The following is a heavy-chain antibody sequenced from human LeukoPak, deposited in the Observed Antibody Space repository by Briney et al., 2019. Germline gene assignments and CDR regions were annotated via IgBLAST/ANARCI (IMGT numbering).Heavy chain of an antibody. D-gene: IGHD6-19*01. V-gene: IGHV3-53*01. CDR2: IYSGGSK. Sequence: PGGSLRLSHAASGLTLSSNYTSWVRQAPAKGREEGSIIYSGGSKYYADSVKGRFTISRDNSKNTLYLQMNSLRAEDTAVYYCAREIVAGFDYWGQGTLVTVSS. CDR1: GLTLSSNY. CDR3: AREIVAGFDY. J-gene: IGHJ4*02.